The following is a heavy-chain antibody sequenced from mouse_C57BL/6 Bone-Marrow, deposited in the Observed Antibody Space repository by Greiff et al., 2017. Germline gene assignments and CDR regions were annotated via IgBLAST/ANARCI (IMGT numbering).Heavy chain of an antibody. J-gene: IGHJ4*01. CDR3: AVNWYYAMAY. Sequence: EVKLMESGGGLVQSGRSLRLSCATSGFNFSDVYMEWVRQAPGKGLEWIAASRNKANDYTTESSASVKGRFIVSRDTSQSILYLQMHALRAEDTAIYYCAVNWYYAMAYWGQGTSVTVSA. V-gene: IGHV7-1*01. CDR2: SRNKANDYTT. D-gene: IGHD4-1*02. CDR1: GFNFSDVY.